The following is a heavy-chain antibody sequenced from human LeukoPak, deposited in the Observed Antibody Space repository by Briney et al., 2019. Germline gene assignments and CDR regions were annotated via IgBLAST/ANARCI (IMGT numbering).Heavy chain of an antibody. V-gene: IGHV1-2*02. CDR2: INPNSGDT. Sequence: VSVKVSCKASGYTFTGYYMHWVRQAPGQGLEWMGWINPNSGDTNYAQKFQGRVTMTRDTSISTAYMELSRLRSDDTGVYYCARDPINYYDSSGYDWGQGTLVTVSS. CDR3: ARDPINYYDSSGYD. D-gene: IGHD3-22*01. CDR1: GYTFTGYY. J-gene: IGHJ4*02.